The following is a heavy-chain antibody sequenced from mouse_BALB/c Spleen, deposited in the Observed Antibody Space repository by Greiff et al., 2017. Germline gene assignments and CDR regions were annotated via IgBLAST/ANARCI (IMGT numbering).Heavy chain of an antibody. CDR3: NAQEFAY. V-gene: IGHV14-4*02. J-gene: IGHJ3*01. CDR2: IDPENGDT. CDR1: GFNIKDYY. Sequence: EVQLQQSGAELVRSGASVKLSCTASGFNIKDYYMHWVKQRPEQGLEWIGWIDPENGDTEYAPKFQGKATMTADTSSNTAYLQLSSLTSEDTAVYYCNAQEFAYWGQGTLVTVSA.